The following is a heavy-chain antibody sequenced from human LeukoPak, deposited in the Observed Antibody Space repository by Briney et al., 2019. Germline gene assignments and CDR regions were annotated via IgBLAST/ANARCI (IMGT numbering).Heavy chain of an antibody. D-gene: IGHD2-15*01. Sequence: GRSLRLSCAASGFTFSSYGMHWVRHAPGKGLEWGAVISYEGSNKYYADSVKGRFSISRDNSKNTLYLQMNSLRAEDTAVYYCAKDRGYCSGGSCYVYYYYYMDVWGKGTTVTVSS. CDR1: GFTFSSYG. V-gene: IGHV3-30*18. CDR3: AKDRGYCSGGSCYVYYYYYMDV. CDR2: ISYEGSNK. J-gene: IGHJ6*03.